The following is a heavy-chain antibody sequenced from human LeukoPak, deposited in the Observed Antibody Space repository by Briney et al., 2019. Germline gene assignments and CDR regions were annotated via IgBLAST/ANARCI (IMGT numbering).Heavy chain of an antibody. Sequence: IIPIFGTANYAQKFQGRVTITADESTSTAYMELSSLRSEDTAAYYCASPHTYYYDSSGFLDWGQGTLVTVSS. J-gene: IGHJ4*02. CDR3: ASPHTYYYDSSGFLD. D-gene: IGHD3-22*01. V-gene: IGHV1-69*01. CDR2: IIPIFGTA.